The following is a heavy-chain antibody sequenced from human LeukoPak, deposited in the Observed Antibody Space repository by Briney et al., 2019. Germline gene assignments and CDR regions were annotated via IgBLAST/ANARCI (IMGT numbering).Heavy chain of an antibody. CDR2: INAGNGNT. V-gene: IGHV1-3*01. J-gene: IGHJ4*02. CDR3: ARDLKQFGGWLDY. Sequence: ASVHDSCKASGYTFSNYVMHWVRPAPGQRREWMGWINAGNGNTKYSQRFQGRVTITRDTSASTVYMELSSLRFEDTAVYYCARDLKQFGGWLDYWGQGTLVTVSS. CDR1: GYTFSNYV. D-gene: IGHD6-19*01.